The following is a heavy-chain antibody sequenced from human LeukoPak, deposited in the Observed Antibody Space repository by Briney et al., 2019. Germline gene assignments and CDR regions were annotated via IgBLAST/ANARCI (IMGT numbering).Heavy chain of an antibody. D-gene: IGHD6-19*01. CDR2: ISGSGGST. V-gene: IGHV3-23*01. Sequence: PGGSLRLSCAASGFTFSSYAMSWVRQAPGKGLEWVSAISGSGGSTYYADSVKGRFTIPRDNSKNTLYLQMNSLRAEDTAVYYCAKVRSSGWYFDYWGQGTLVTVSS. J-gene: IGHJ4*02. CDR3: AKVRSSGWYFDY. CDR1: GFTFSSYA.